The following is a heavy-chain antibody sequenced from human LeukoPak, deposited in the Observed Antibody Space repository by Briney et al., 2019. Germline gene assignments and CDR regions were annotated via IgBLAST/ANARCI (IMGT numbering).Heavy chain of an antibody. CDR1: GDSISSINW. D-gene: IGHD4-17*01. V-gene: IGHV4-4*02. Sequence: PSETLSLTCAVSGDSISSINWWSWVRQPPGKGLEWIGEIYHSGSTNYNPSLKSRVTISVDKSKSQFSLKLSSVTAADTAVYYCARDGGDEILDYWGQGTLVTVSS. CDR2: IYHSGST. J-gene: IGHJ4*02. CDR3: ARDGGDEILDY.